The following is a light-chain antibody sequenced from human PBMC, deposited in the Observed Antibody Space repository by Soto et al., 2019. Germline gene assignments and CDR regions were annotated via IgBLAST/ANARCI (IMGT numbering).Light chain of an antibody. Sequence: AIQLTQSPSSLYASVGDRVTITCRASQAIRTALGWYQQKPGKVPKLLIYAASILQSGVPSRFSGSGSGTDFTLTISSLQPEDFAVYYCQQYNNWPQTFGPGTKVDIK. V-gene: IGKV1-6*01. J-gene: IGKJ3*01. CDR3: QQYNNWPQT. CDR1: QAIRTA. CDR2: AAS.